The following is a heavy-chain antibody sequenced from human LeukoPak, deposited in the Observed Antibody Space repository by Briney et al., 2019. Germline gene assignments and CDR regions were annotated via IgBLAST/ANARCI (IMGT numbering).Heavy chain of an antibody. Sequence: GGSLRLSCAASGFTFSSYGMHWVRQAPGKGLEWVAVISYDGSNKYYADSVKGRFTISRDNSKNTLYLQMNSLRAEDTAVYYCARPDCSGGSCYWVWLDYWGQGTLVTVSS. D-gene: IGHD2-15*01. V-gene: IGHV3-30*03. CDR1: GFTFSSYG. J-gene: IGHJ4*02. CDR2: ISYDGSNK. CDR3: ARPDCSGGSCYWVWLDY.